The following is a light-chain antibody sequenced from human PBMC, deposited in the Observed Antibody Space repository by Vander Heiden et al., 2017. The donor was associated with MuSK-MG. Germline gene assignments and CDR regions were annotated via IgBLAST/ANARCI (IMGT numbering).Light chain of an antibody. V-gene: IGKV2-28*01. CDR1: HSLLQSNGENH. Sequence: IVMTPAPISLPVIPGEPTSIPCRSSHSLLQSNGENHLDRYLPKKAQSPQLLIYLGSNRASGGPDRFSGSGSGTDFTLKISGVEAEDVGVYVCMQALQIPWTFGQGTKVEIK. J-gene: IGKJ1*01. CDR2: LGS. CDR3: MQALQIPWT.